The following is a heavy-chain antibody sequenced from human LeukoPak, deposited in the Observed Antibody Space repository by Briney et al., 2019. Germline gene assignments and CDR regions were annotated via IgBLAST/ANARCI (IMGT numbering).Heavy chain of an antibody. V-gene: IGHV3-11*06. J-gene: IGHJ5*01. CDR1: GFTFSDYF. Sequence: PGGSLRLSCAASGFTFSDYFMTWVRQAPGKGLECISFTSNSGAYSNYADSVKGRFTVSRDNAKNSLFLQMNSLGMEDTATYYCARARRGKIDSWGQGILVSVSS. CDR2: TSNSGAYS. CDR3: ARARRGKIDS. D-gene: IGHD1-1*01.